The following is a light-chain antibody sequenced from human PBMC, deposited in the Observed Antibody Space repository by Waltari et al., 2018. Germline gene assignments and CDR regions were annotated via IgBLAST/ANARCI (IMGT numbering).Light chain of an antibody. CDR2: WAS. CDR3: QMNVRLTVT. V-gene: IGKV3-20*01. CDR1: QNIGNY. Sequence: EIVLMQSTDTQSLSPSSRAALACRASQNIGNYLIWYQHKHGKAPRILIFWASNRATGIPERFSGSVYGTDFTHTISILEPEDFAVYYFQMNVRLTVTFGRGTRGEIK. J-gene: IGKJ1*01.